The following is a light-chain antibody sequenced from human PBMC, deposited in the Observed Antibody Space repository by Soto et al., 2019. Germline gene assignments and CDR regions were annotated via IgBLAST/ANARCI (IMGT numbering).Light chain of an antibody. Sequence: QSVLTHPASVSASPGQSITISCTGTSSDVGSYNYVSWYQQHPGKAPKLMIYEVSDRPSGISSRFSGFKSGNTASLTISGLQTEDEADYYCSSYTSSSTLFGTGTKVTVL. V-gene: IGLV2-14*01. CDR2: EVS. CDR1: SSDVGSYNY. J-gene: IGLJ1*01. CDR3: SSYTSSSTL.